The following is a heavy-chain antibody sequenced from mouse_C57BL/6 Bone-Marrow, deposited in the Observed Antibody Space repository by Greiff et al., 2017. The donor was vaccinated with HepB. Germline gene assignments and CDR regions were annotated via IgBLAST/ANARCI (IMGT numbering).Heavy chain of an antibody. CDR2: IWTGGGT. D-gene: IGHD2-5*01. CDR3: ARNFYYSKGYAMDY. V-gene: IGHV2-9-1*01. CDR1: GFSLTSYA. J-gene: IGHJ4*01. Sequence: VKLVESGPGLVAPSQSLSITCTVSGFSLTSYAISWVRQPPGNGLEWLGVIWTGGGTNYNSALKSRLSISKDNSKSQVFLKMNSLQTDDTARYYCARNFYYSKGYAMDYWGQGTSVTVSS.